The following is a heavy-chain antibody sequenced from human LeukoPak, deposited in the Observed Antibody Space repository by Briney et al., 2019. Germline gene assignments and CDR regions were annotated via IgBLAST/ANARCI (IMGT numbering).Heavy chain of an antibody. CDR1: GYTFTNFG. CDR3: ARDAIDAAYTPMNDY. D-gene: IGHD2-15*01. Sequence: ASVKVSCKTSGYTFTNFGISWVRRAPGQGLEWMGWTSAYNGNTNYAQNLRGRVTMIIDRSTSTVYMELRSLRSDDTAVYYCARDAIDAAYTPMNDYWGQGTLVTVSS. CDR2: TSAYNGNT. J-gene: IGHJ4*02. V-gene: IGHV1-18*01.